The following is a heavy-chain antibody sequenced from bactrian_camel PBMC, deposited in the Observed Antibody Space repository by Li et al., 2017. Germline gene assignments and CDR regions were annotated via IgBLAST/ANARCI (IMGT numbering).Heavy chain of an antibody. CDR2: MYTGFGGGNI. CDR3: AADPDVSRGFWFRPDQYAD. Sequence: HVQLVESGGGSVQAGGSLRLSCAISGRSNENYFLAWFRQPPGKEREGVAAMYTGFGGGNIYYDDSVKGRFTISQDNSKNTVYLQMDSLKPEDTAMYYCAADPDVSRGFWFRPDQYADWGQGTQVTVS. V-gene: IGHV3-3*01. D-gene: IGHD2*01. CDR1: GRSNENYF. J-gene: IGHJ4*01.